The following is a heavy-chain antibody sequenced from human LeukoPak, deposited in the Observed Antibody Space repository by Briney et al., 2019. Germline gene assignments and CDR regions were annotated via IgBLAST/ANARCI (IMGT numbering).Heavy chain of an antibody. V-gene: IGHV4-39*01. CDR1: GGSISSSNYY. D-gene: IGHD3-3*01. Sequence: SETPSLTCNVSGGSISSSNYYWGWIRQPPGKGLEWIGYIFYNGSTFYNPSLKSRVTISVDTSKTQFSLKLSSVTASDTAVYYCARIPFTVFGVVIPIYYMDVWGKGTTVTVSS. CDR2: IFYNGST. J-gene: IGHJ6*03. CDR3: ARIPFTVFGVVIPIYYMDV.